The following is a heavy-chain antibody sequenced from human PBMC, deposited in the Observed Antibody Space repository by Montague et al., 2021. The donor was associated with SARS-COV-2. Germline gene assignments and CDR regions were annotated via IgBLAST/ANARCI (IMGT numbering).Heavy chain of an antibody. V-gene: IGHV4-59*01. CDR3: ARETEDNSGSPVVDY. Sequence: SETLSLTCTVSGGSISSYYWSWIRQPPGKGLEWIGYIYYSGSTNYNPSLKGRVTISVDTSKNQFSLKLSSVTAADTAVYYCARETEDNSGSPVVDYWGQGTLVTVSS. J-gene: IGHJ4*02. CDR2: IYYSGST. CDR1: GGSISSYY. D-gene: IGHD3-22*01.